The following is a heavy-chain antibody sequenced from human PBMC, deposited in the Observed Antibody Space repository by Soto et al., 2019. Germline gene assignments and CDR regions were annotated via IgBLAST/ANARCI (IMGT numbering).Heavy chain of an antibody. Sequence: GGSLRLSCAASGFTFSSYEMNWVRQAPGKGLEWVSYISSSGSTIYYADSVKGRFTISRDNAKNSLYLQMNSLRAEDTAVYYCARRQSRSDYWGQGTLVTVSS. CDR3: ARRQSRSDY. CDR1: GFTFSSYE. CDR2: ISSSGSTI. V-gene: IGHV3-48*03. J-gene: IGHJ4*02.